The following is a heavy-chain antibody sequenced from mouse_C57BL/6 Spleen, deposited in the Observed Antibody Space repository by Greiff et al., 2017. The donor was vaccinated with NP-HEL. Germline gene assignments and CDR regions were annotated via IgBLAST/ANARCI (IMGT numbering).Heavy chain of an antibody. CDR3: TKGFSAY. CDR1: GYTFTDYE. CDR2: IDPETGGT. V-gene: IGHV1-15*01. J-gene: IGHJ3*01. Sequence: VQLQESGAELVRPGASVTLSCKASGYTFTDYEMHWVKQTPVHGLEWIGAIDPETGGTAYNQKFKGKAILTADKSSSTAYMELRSLTSEDSAVYYCTKGFSAYWGQGTLVTVSA.